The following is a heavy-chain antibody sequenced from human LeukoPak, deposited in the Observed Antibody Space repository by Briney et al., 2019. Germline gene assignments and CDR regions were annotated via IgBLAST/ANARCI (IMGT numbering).Heavy chain of an antibody. Sequence: GASLQISSKASGYRFITYWIGWVRLQPGQGLEWMGVINPSDSDARYNPSFQGQVTISADQSIKTVYLELSSLKASDSALYYCAREAVARFGYMDVWGNGTKVRVS. CDR2: INPSDSDA. CDR3: AREAVARFGYMDV. D-gene: IGHD2-21*01. V-gene: IGHV5-51*01. J-gene: IGHJ6*03. CDR1: GYRFITYW.